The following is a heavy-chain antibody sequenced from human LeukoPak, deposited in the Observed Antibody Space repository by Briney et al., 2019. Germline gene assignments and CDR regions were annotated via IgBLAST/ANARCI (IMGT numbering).Heavy chain of an antibody. V-gene: IGHV3-7*03. CDR2: INHNGNVN. CDR3: ARGGGLDV. J-gene: IGHJ6*02. D-gene: IGHD3-16*01. CDR1: GFTFSNYA. Sequence: GGSLRFSCAASGFTFSNYAMNWVRQAPGKGLEWVASINHNGNVNYYVDSVKGRFTISRDNAKNSLYLQMSNLRAEDTAVYFCARGGGLDVWGQGATVTVSS.